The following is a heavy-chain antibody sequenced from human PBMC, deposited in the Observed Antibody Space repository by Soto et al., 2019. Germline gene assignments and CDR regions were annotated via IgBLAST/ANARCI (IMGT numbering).Heavy chain of an antibody. Sequence: EVPRVESGGGLVQPGGSLRLSCAASGFTFSSYSMNWVRQAPGKGLARVSYISSSSRTIYYADSVKGRFTISRDNAKNPLYLQMNGLRADDTAVYYCARDRDEGGYGDAFDTWGQGTMVTVSS. J-gene: IGHJ3*02. D-gene: IGHD5-12*01. CDR1: GFTFSSYS. CDR2: ISSSSRTI. CDR3: ARDRDEGGYGDAFDT. V-gene: IGHV3-48*01.